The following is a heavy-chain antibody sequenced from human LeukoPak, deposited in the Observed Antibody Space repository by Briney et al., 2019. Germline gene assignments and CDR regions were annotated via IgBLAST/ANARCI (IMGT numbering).Heavy chain of an antibody. V-gene: IGHV1-18*04. Sequence: ASVKVSCKASGYTFTSYGISGVRQAPGQGLEWMGWISAYNGKTNYAQKLQGRVTMTTDTSTSTAYMELRSLRSDDTAVYYCARDPSVRYYDILTGYWWFDPWGQGTLVTVSS. D-gene: IGHD3-9*01. CDR1: GYTFTSYG. J-gene: IGHJ5*02. CDR3: ARDPSVRYYDILTGYWWFDP. CDR2: ISAYNGKT.